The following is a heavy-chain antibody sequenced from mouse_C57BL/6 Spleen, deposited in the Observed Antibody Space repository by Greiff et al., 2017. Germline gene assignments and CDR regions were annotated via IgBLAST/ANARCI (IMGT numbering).Heavy chain of an antibody. CDR1: GYTFTDYY. Sequence: VQLQQPGAELVKPGASVKISCKASGYTFTDYYMNWVKQSHGKSLEWIGDINPNNGGTSYNQKFKGKATLTVDKSSSTAYMELRSLTSEDSAVYYCAYDSSGYPWFAYWGQGTLVTVSA. J-gene: IGHJ3*01. D-gene: IGHD3-2*02. CDR2: INPNNGGT. CDR3: AYDSSGYPWFAY. V-gene: IGHV1-26*01.